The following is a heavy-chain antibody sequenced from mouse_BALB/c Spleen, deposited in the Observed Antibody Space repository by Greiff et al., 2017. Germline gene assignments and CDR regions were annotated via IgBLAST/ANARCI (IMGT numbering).Heavy chain of an antibody. Sequence: VQLKESGPGLVKPSQSLSLTCSVTGYSITSGYYWNWIRQFPGNKLEWMGYISYDGSNNYNPSLKNRISITRDTSKNQFFLKLNSVTTEDTATYYCARSGRNIGNYAFAYWGQGTLVTVSA. D-gene: IGHD2-1*01. CDR2: ISYDGSN. CDR3: ARSGRNIGNYAFAY. V-gene: IGHV3-6*02. CDR1: GYSITSGYY. J-gene: IGHJ3*01.